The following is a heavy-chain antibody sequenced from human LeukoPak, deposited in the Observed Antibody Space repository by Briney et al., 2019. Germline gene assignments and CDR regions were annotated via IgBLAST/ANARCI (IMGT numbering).Heavy chain of an antibody. J-gene: IGHJ4*02. D-gene: IGHD3-22*01. CDR1: GFTFSSYG. V-gene: IGHV3-49*04. CDR2: IRGKAYGGTT. CDR3: TLYDSSGYSDY. Sequence: PGGSLRLSCAASGFTFSSYGMHWVRQAPGKGLEWVGFIRGKAYGGTTEYAASVKGRFTISRDDSKSIAYLQMNSLKTEDTAVYYCTLYDSSGYSDYWGQGTLVTVSS.